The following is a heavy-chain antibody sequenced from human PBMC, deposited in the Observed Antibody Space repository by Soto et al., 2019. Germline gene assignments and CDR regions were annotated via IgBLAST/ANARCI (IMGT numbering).Heavy chain of an antibody. CDR2: INPNSGGT. CDR1: GYTFTGYY. V-gene: IGHV1-2*04. CDR3: AREEEMESSSWSPGYYGMDV. J-gene: IGHJ6*02. D-gene: IGHD6-13*01. Sequence: ASVKVSCKASGYTFTGYYMHWVRQAPGQGLEWMGWINPNSGGTNYAQKFQGWVTMTRDTSISTAYMELSRLRSDDTAVYYCAREEEMESSSWSPGYYGMDVWGQGTTVTVSS.